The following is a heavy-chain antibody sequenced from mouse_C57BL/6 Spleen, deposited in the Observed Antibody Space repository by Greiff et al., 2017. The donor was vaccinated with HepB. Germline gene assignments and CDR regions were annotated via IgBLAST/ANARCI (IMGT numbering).Heavy chain of an antibody. Sequence: VQLQQSGAELARPGASVKLSCKASGYTFTSYGISWVKQRTGQGLEWIGEIYPRSGNTYYNEKFKGKATLTADKSSSTAYMELRSLTSEDSAVYFCASYYYGSRRGYYFDYWGQSTTLTVSS. CDR1: GYTFTSYG. V-gene: IGHV1-81*01. D-gene: IGHD1-1*01. J-gene: IGHJ2*01. CDR3: ASYYYGSRRGYYFDY. CDR2: IYPRSGNT.